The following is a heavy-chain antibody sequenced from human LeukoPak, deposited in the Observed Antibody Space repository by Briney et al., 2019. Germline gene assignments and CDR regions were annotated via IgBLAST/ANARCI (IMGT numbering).Heavy chain of an antibody. CDR2: ISYDGSNK. V-gene: IGHV3-30-3*01. J-gene: IGHJ3*02. Sequence: HPGRSLRLSCAASGFTFSSYAMHWVRQAPGKGLEWVAVISYDGSNKYYADSVKGRFTISRDNSKNTLYLQMNSLRAEDTAVYYCARDGCSSTSCYRRSAFDIWGQGTMVTVSS. CDR1: GFTFSSYA. CDR3: ARDGCSSTSCYRRSAFDI. D-gene: IGHD2-2*01.